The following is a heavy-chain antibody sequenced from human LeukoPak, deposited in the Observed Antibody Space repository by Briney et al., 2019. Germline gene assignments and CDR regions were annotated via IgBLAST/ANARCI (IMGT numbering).Heavy chain of an antibody. V-gene: IGHV3-23*01. CDR3: AKDRVATERYYMDV. J-gene: IGHJ6*03. CDR2: ISGSGAMT. Sequence: PGGSLRLSCAASGFTLSNHAMIWVRQAPGKGLEWVSSISGSGAMTYYADSVKGRFTISRNNSKNTLYLQMNSLRAEDTAVYYCAKDRVATERYYMDVWGKGTTVTISS. D-gene: IGHD6-13*01. CDR1: GFTLSNHA.